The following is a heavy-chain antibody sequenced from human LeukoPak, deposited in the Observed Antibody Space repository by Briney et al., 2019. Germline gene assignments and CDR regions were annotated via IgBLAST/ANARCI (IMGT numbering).Heavy chain of an antibody. V-gene: IGHV4-4*07. J-gene: IGHJ4*01. Sequence: SETLSLTCTVSGGSISSYYWSWIRQPAGKGLEWIGRIYTSGSTNYNPSLKSRVTMSVDTSKSQFSLKLSSVTAADTAVYYCARGSIDDYGGNDPYFDYWGQGTLVTVSS. CDR3: ARGSIDDYGGNDPYFDY. D-gene: IGHD4-23*01. CDR1: GGSISSYY. CDR2: IYTSGST.